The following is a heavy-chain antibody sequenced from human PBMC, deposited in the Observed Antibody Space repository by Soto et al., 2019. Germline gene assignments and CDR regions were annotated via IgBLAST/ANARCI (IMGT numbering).Heavy chain of an antibody. Sequence: QVQLQESGPGLVKPSQTLSLTCTVSGGSISSGDYYWSWIRQPPGKGLEWIGYIYYSGSTYYNPSLKSRVTISVDTSKNQFSLKLRSVTAADTAVYYCGRVSFQVAATPGGDYWGQGTLVTVSS. CDR3: GRVSFQVAATPGGDY. CDR2: IYYSGST. V-gene: IGHV4-30-4*01. J-gene: IGHJ4*02. D-gene: IGHD2-15*01. CDR1: GGSISSGDYY.